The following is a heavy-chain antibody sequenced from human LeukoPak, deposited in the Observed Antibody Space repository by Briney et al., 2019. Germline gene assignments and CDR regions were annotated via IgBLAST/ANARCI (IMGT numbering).Heavy chain of an antibody. CDR2: INPSGGST. Sequence: AASVKVSCKASGYTFTTYYLHWVRQAPGQGLEWVGVINPSGGSTSYAQKFQGRVTMTRDTSTGTVYMELSSLRSEDTAVYYCARTLRDSSVGDPGYWGQGTLVTVSS. CDR1: GYTFTTYY. J-gene: IGHJ4*02. V-gene: IGHV1-46*01. D-gene: IGHD3-22*01. CDR3: ARTLRDSSVGDPGY.